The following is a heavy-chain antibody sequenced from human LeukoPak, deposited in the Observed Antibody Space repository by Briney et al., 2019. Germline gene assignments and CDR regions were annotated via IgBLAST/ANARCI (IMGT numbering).Heavy chain of an antibody. CDR3: ARTIAQYSNSWLYFYHGLDV. V-gene: IGHV3-23*01. Sequence: QSGGSQSLSCTASGFPFGGYAMSWVRQAPGQGLEWVSSISGGSEDTYHADSVKGQFTIARDNSKSALYLQMDSLRADDTAVYYCARTIAQYSNSWLYFYHGLDVWGQGTTVTV. D-gene: IGHD6-13*01. CDR2: ISGGSEDT. J-gene: IGHJ6*02. CDR1: GFPFGGYA.